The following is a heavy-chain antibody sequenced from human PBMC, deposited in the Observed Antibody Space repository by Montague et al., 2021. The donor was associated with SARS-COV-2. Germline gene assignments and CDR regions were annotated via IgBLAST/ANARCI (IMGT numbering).Heavy chain of an antibody. CDR3: ARLRDGVVPSPILGVGPYYSYYYMDV. D-gene: IGHD3-10*01. CDR1: GTSFSGYY. V-gene: IGHV4-34*01. J-gene: IGHJ6*03. Sequence: SETRSLTCAVHGTSFSGYYWNWIRQPPGKGLEWIGEINHGGSTKYSPSLKSRLTISADTSKNQFSLKLTSVAAADTAVYYCARLRDGVVPSPILGVGPYYSYYYMDVLGRGTTVTVSS. CDR2: INHGGST.